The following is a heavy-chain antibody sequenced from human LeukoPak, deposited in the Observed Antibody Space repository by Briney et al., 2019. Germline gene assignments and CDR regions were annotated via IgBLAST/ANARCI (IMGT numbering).Heavy chain of an antibody. Sequence: ASVKVSCKASGCTFTGYYMHWVRQAPGQGLEWMGWINPNSGGTNYAQKFQARVTITADESTSTAYMEMSSLRSEDTAVYYCGRVSCGGNCYSLIGTFDIWGQGTMVTVSS. D-gene: IGHD2-15*01. CDR2: INPNSGGT. V-gene: IGHV1-2*02. CDR3: GRVSCGGNCYSLIGTFDI. J-gene: IGHJ3*02. CDR1: GCTFTGYY.